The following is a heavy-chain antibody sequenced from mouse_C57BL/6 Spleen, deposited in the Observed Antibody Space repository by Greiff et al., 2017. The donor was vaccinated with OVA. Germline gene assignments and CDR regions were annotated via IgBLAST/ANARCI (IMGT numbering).Heavy chain of an antibody. V-gene: IGHV5-16*01. Sequence: EVNVVESEGGLVQPGSSMKLSCTASGFTFSDYYMAWVRQVPDKGLEWVANINYDGSSTYYLDSLKSRFIISRDNAKNILYLQMSSLKSEDTATYYCAGGSHEYDGGWFAYWGQGTLVTVSA. CDR3: AGGSHEYDGGWFAY. CDR2: INYDGSST. CDR1: GFTFSDYY. J-gene: IGHJ3*01. D-gene: IGHD2-4*01.